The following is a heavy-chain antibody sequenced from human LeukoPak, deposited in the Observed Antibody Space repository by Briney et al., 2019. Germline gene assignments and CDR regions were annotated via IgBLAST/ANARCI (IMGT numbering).Heavy chain of an antibody. CDR3: ARAYCGGDCYPLDY. CDR1: GGSISSGDYY. D-gene: IGHD2-21*02. V-gene: IGHV4-30-4*01. J-gene: IGHJ4*02. Sequence: SQTLSLTCTVSGGSISSGDYYWSWIRQPPGKGLEWIGYIYCSGSTYYNPSLKSRVTISVDTSKNQFSLKLSSVTAADTAVYYCARAYCGGDCYPLDYWGQGTLVTVSS. CDR2: IYCSGST.